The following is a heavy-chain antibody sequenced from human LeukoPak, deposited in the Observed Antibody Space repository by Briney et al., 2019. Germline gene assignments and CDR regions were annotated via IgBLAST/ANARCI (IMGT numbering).Heavy chain of an antibody. CDR1: GFTFSSYA. CDR3: ARDSVEWYIFDY. J-gene: IGHJ4*02. CDR2: ISYDGSNK. Sequence: GGSLRLSCAACGFTFSSYAMHWVRQAPGKGLEWVAVISYDGSNKYYADSVKGRFTISKDNAKNTLYLLMNSLRAEDTAVYYCARDSVEWYIFDYWGQGTLVTVSS. V-gene: IGHV3-30-3*01. D-gene: IGHD3-3*01.